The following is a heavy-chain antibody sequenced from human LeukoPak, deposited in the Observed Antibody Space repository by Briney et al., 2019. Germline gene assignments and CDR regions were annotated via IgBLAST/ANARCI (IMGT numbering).Heavy chain of an antibody. V-gene: IGHV3-23*01. J-gene: IGHJ4*02. Sequence: PGRSLRLSCAASGFTFSSYAMHWVRQAPGKGLEWGSAISGSGGSTYYADSVKGRFTISRDNSKNTLYLQMNSLRAEDTAVYYCASQKRQQLVRNLYWGQGTLVTVSS. CDR1: GFTFSSYA. CDR2: ISGSGGST. D-gene: IGHD6-13*01. CDR3: ASQKRQQLVRNLY.